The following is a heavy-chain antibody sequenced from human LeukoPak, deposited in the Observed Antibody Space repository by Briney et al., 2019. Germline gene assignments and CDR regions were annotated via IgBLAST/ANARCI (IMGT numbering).Heavy chain of an antibody. CDR1: GGSFDPYY. CDR3: ARKNNWNLGVAP. J-gene: IGHJ5*02. V-gene: IGHV4-34*01. CDR2: INHSGSA. D-gene: IGHD1-1*01. Sequence: PSETLSLTCAVYGGSFDPYYWTWIRQSPGKGLEWIGEINHSGSANYNPSLKSRVTISVDPSSNQFSLKLNSVTAADTAVYYCARKNNWNLGVAPWGQGTLVTVSS.